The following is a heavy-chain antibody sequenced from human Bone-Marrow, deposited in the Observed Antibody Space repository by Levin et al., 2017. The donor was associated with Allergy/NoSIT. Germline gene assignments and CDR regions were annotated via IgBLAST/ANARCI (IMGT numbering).Heavy chain of an antibody. Sequence: SQTLSLTCAVSGYSISRGYYWGWIRQPPGKGLEWIGNIHHSRSTYYNPSLKSRVTISVDTSKNQFSLKLRSVTAADTAVYYCVGPEVQFLEWLGPPDHWGQGILVTVSS. CDR2: IHHSRST. J-gene: IGHJ4*02. CDR3: VGPEVQFLEWLGPPDH. V-gene: IGHV4-38-2*01. D-gene: IGHD3-3*01. CDR1: GYSISRGYY.